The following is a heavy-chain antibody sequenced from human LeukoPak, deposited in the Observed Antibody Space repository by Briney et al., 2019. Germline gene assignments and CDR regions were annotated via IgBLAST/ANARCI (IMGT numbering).Heavy chain of an antibody. V-gene: IGHV4-34*01. J-gene: IGHJ4*02. CDR1: GGSFSGYY. D-gene: IGHD5-18*01. CDR3: ASQAGYSYGSDY. CDR2: INHSGST. Sequence: SETLSLTCAVYGGSFSGYYWSWLRQPPGKGLEWMGEINHSGSTNYNPSLKSRVTISVDTSKNQFSLKLSSVTAADTAVYYCASQAGYSYGSDYWGQGTLVTVSS.